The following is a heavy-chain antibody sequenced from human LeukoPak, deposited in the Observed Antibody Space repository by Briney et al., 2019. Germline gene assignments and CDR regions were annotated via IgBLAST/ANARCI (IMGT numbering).Heavy chain of an antibody. Sequence: PGGSLRLSCAASGFTFDDYAMHWVRQAPGKGLEWVSGISWNSGSIGYADSVKGRFTISRDNAKNSLYLQMNSLRAEDTALYYCAKGYYGSGSYYNVDAFDIWGQGTMVTVSS. CDR2: ISWNSGSI. J-gene: IGHJ3*02. V-gene: IGHV3-9*01. D-gene: IGHD3-10*01. CDR3: AKGYYGSGSYYNVDAFDI. CDR1: GFTFDDYA.